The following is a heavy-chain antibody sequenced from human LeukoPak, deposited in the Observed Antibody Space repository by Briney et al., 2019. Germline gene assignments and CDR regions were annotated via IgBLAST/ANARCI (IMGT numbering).Heavy chain of an antibody. Sequence: GGSLRLSCAASGFTFDDYTMHCVRQAPGKGLEWVSLISWDGGSTYYADSVKGRFTISRDNSKNSLYLQMNSLRTGDTALYYCAKDLDVAATGYGMDVWGQGTTVTVSS. J-gene: IGHJ6*02. D-gene: IGHD2-15*01. CDR1: GFTFDDYT. CDR2: ISWDGGST. V-gene: IGHV3-43*01. CDR3: AKDLDVAATGYGMDV.